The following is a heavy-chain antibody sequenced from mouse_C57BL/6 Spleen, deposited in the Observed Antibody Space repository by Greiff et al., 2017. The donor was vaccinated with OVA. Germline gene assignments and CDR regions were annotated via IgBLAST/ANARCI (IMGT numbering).Heavy chain of an antibody. CDR1: GYTFTDYN. Sequence: VQLKESGPELVKPGASVKMSCKASGYTFTDYNMHWVKQSHGKSLEWIGYINPNNGGTSYNQKFKGKATLTVNKSSSTAYMELRSLTSEDSAVYYCARIYYYGSSFPDYWGQGTTLTVSS. J-gene: IGHJ2*01. D-gene: IGHD1-1*01. CDR2: INPNNGGT. V-gene: IGHV1-22*01. CDR3: ARIYYYGSSFPDY.